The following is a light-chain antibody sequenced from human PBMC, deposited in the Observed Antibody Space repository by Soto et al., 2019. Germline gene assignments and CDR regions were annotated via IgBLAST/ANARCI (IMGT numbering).Light chain of an antibody. CDR3: SFYTSTYTFV. Sequence: QSALTQPPSVSGSPGQSVTISCTGTRSDVGSYTGVSWYQQPPGKAPKLLIYEVNSRPWGVPDRFSGYTSSTTASLTISGLQAEDEADYYCSFYTSTYTFVFGTGTKVTVL. J-gene: IGLJ1*01. CDR2: EVN. V-gene: IGLV2-18*01. CDR1: RSDVGSYTG.